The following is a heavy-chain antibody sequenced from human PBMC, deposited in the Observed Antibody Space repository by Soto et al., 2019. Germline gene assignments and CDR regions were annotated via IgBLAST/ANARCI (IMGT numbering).Heavy chain of an antibody. D-gene: IGHD4-17*01. CDR2: ISYDGSNK. J-gene: IGHJ3*02. Sequence: QVQLVESGGGVVQPGRSLRLSCAASGFTFSSYGMHWVRQAPGKGLEWVAVISYDGSNKYYADSVKGRFTISRDNSKNTLYLQMNSVRAEDTAVYYCAKASDPFTVIPEGDAFDIWGQGTMVTVSS. CDR3: AKASDPFTVIPEGDAFDI. CDR1: GFTFSSYG. V-gene: IGHV3-30*18.